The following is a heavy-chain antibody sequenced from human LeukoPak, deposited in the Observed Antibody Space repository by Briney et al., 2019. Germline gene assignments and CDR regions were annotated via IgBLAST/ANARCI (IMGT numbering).Heavy chain of an antibody. CDR1: GYTFTDYA. CDR2: ITTGRGET. J-gene: IGHJ4*02. CDR3: AGNSGLDS. D-gene: IGHD1-1*01. V-gene: IGHV1-3*03. Sequence: GSVKVSCKASGYTFTDYALHWVRQAPGQSLEWMGWITTGRGETRYSQEFQRRITFTRDTSASTVYMDLSDLRSEDTAVYYCAGNSGLDSWGQGTLVTVSS.